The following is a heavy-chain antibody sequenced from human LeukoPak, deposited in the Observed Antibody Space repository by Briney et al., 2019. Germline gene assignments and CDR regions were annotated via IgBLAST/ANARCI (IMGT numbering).Heavy chain of an antibody. CDR3: ARGSAAAKYYYHYYGMDV. CDR2: ISYDGSNK. V-gene: IGHV3-30-3*01. CDR1: GFTFSSYA. J-gene: IGHJ6*02. D-gene: IGHD6-13*01. Sequence: GGSLRLSCVASGFTFSSYAMHWARQAPGKGLEWVAVISYDGSNKYYADSVKGRFTISRDNSKNTLYLQMNSLRAEDTAVYYCARGSAAAKYYYHYYGMDVWGQGTTVTVSS.